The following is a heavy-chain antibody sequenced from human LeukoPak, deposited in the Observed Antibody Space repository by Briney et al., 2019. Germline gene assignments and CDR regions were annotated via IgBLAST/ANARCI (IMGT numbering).Heavy chain of an antibody. CDR2: IYSAGST. Sequence: GGSLRLSCAASGFTFSNYNMNWVRQAPGKGLEWVSVIYSAGSTYYADSVKGRFTISRDNSKNTVDLQMNDLRAEDTAVYYCARSWDARLNFDYWGQGTLVTVSS. CDR3: ARSWDARLNFDY. V-gene: IGHV3-66*02. J-gene: IGHJ4*02. CDR1: GFTFSNYN. D-gene: IGHD1-26*01.